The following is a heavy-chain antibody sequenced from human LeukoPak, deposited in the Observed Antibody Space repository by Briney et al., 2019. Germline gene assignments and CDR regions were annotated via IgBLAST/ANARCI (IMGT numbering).Heavy chain of an antibody. Sequence: GGSLRLSCAASGFTFSSYSMNWVRQAPGKGLEWVSSISSSSYIYYAASVRGRFTISRDNAKNSMYLQMDSLRDEDTAVYYCATETIGRHYDYWGQGTLLTVSS. V-gene: IGHV3-21*01. D-gene: IGHD1-14*01. J-gene: IGHJ4*02. CDR3: ATETIGRHYDY. CDR1: GFTFSSYS. CDR2: ISSSSYI.